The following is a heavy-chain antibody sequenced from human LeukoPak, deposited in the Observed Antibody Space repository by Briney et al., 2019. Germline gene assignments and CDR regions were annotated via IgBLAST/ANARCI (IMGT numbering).Heavy chain of an antibody. D-gene: IGHD1-26*01. Sequence: SETLSLTCTVSGGSISSSSYYWGWIRQPPGKGLEWIGSIYYSGSTYYNPSLKSRVTISVDTSKNQFSLKLSSVTAADTAVYYCAKKNVEEFSRAFDYWGQGTLVTVSS. CDR2: IYYSGST. J-gene: IGHJ4*02. CDR1: GGSISSSSYY. CDR3: AKKNVEEFSRAFDY. V-gene: IGHV4-39*01.